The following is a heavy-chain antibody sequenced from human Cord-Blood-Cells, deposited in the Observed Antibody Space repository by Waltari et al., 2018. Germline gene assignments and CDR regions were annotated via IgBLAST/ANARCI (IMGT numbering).Heavy chain of an antibody. J-gene: IGHJ4*02. CDR3: ARAPVRIAAADDGFDY. CDR2: INHSGST. Sequence: QVQLQQWGAGLLKPSETLSLTCAVYGGSFRGYYWRWLRQPPGKGLEWIGEINHSGSTNYNPSLKSRVTISVDTSKNQFSLKLSSVTAADTAVYYCARAPVRIAAADDGFDYWGQGTLVTVSS. D-gene: IGHD6-13*01. V-gene: IGHV4-34*01. CDR1: GGSFRGYY.